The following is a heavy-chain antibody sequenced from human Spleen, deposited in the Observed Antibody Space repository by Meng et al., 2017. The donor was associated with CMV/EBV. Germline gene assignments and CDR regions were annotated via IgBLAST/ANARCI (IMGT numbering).Heavy chain of an antibody. D-gene: IGHD3-22*01. J-gene: IGHJ4*02. Sequence: QITLKESGPTLVKPTXTLTLTCTFSGFSLSTSGVGVGWIRQPPGKALEWLALIYWDDDKRYSPSLKSRLTIAKDTSKNQVVLTMTNMDPVDTATYYCAHSRYYYDSGDYFDYWGQGTLVTVSS. CDR3: AHSRYYYDSGDYFDY. V-gene: IGHV2-5*02. CDR1: GFSLSTSGVG. CDR2: IYWDDDK.